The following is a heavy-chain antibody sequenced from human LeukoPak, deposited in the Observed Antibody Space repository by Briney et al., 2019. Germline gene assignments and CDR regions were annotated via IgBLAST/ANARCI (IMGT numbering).Heavy chain of an antibody. CDR1: GFTVSSNY. CDR3: TTGSSGWYGD. J-gene: IGHJ4*02. CDR2: IFSGGST. V-gene: IGHV3-53*01. Sequence: GGSLRLSCAASGFTVSSNYMSWVRQAPGKGLEWVSVIFSGGSTFYADSVKGRFTISRDNSKNALYLQMNSLRAEDTAVYYCTTGSSGWYGDWGQGTLVTVSS. D-gene: IGHD6-19*01.